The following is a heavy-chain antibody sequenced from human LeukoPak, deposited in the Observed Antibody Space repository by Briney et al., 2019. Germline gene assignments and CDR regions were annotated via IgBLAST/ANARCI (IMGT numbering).Heavy chain of an antibody. Sequence: GRSLRLSCAASGLTFSSYGMHWVRQAPGKGLEWVAVISYDGSNKYYADSVKGRFTISRDNSKNTLYLQMNSLRAEDTAVYYCAKDHDSSGLDYWGQGTLVTVSS. V-gene: IGHV3-30*18. CDR2: ISYDGSNK. CDR3: AKDHDSSGLDY. J-gene: IGHJ4*02. D-gene: IGHD3-22*01. CDR1: GLTFSSYG.